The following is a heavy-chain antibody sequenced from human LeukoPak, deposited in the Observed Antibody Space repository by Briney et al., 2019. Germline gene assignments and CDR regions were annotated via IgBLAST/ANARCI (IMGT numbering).Heavy chain of an antibody. V-gene: IGHV3-11*01. CDR1: GFTFSDYY. Sequence: GGSLRLSCAASGFTFSDYYMSWIRQAPGRGLEWVSYISNSGTTRYYADSVKGRFTISRDNSKNTLYLQMNSLRAEDTAVYYYAREFMGDSSGKPDYWGQGTLVTVSS. D-gene: IGHD3-22*01. CDR3: AREFMGDSSGKPDY. J-gene: IGHJ4*02. CDR2: ISNSGTTR.